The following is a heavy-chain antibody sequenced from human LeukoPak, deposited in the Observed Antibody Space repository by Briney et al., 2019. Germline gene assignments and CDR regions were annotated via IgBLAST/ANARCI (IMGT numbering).Heavy chain of an antibody. J-gene: IGHJ4*02. CDR1: GFTFTNYA. Sequence: GGSLRLSCAASGFTFTNYAMCWVRQAPGKGLEWVSAISGSGDNTYYADSVKGRFTISRDNSRNTLYLQMNSLRAEDTALYYCAKDRGSGPYATMSYFDYWGQGTLVTVSS. CDR2: ISGSGDNT. CDR3: AKDRGSGPYATMSYFDY. D-gene: IGHD3-10*01. V-gene: IGHV3-23*01.